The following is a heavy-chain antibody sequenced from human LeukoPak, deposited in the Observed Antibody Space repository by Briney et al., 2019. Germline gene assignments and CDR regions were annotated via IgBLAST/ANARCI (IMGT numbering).Heavy chain of an antibody. CDR3: ARGLAYRVRGVITTPYYMDV. V-gene: IGHV3-30*04. CDR1: GFTFSSYA. J-gene: IGHJ6*03. D-gene: IGHD3-10*01. Sequence: GGSLRLSCAASGFTFSSYAMHWVRQAPGKGLEWVTVISYDGTNKYYADSVKGRFTISRDNSKNTLFLQMNSLRSEDTAVYYCARGLAYRVRGVITTPYYMDVWGKGTTVTISS. CDR2: ISYDGTNK.